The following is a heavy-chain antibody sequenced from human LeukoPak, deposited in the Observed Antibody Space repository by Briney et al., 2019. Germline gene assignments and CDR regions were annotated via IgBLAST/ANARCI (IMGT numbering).Heavy chain of an antibody. CDR3: ARLASSGYYSGYFDY. V-gene: IGHV4-59*01. D-gene: IGHD3-22*01. J-gene: IGHJ4*02. Sequence: SETLSLTCTVSGGSISSYYWSWIRQPPGKGLEWIGYIYYSGSTNYNPSLKSRVTISVDTSKNQFFLKLSSVTAADTAVYYCARLASSGYYSGYFDYWGQGTLVTVSS. CDR1: GGSISSYY. CDR2: IYYSGST.